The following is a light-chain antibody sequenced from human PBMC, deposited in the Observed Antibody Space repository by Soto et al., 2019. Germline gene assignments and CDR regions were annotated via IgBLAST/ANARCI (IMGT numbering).Light chain of an antibody. Sequence: DILMTQSPATVSVSLGDSVSLSCRANESISNNLAWYQQKPGQPPRLLIYGASTRATGIPARFSGSGSGTEFTLTISSLQSEDFAVYYCQQYNNWPPWAFGQGTKVDIK. J-gene: IGKJ1*01. CDR1: ESISNN. CDR3: QQYNNWPPWA. CDR2: GAS. V-gene: IGKV3-15*01.